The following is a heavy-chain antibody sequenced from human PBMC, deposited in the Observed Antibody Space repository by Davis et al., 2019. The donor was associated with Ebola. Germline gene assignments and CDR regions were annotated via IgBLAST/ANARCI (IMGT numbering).Heavy chain of an antibody. CDR2: ISDSGAFT. Sequence: GESLKISCAASGFTLSGYDMNWVRQAPGKGLEWVSLISDSGAFTYYAESVQGRYTISRDNSKNTLYLQMNGLRVEDTAIYYCAKDTSNIWFDIWGQGTNVTVSS. J-gene: IGHJ3*02. CDR3: AKDTSNIWFDI. D-gene: IGHD1-26*01. CDR1: GFTLSGYD. V-gene: IGHV3-23*01.